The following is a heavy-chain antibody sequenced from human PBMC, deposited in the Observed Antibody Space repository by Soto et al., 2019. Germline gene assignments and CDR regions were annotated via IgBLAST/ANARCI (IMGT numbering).Heavy chain of an antibody. D-gene: IGHD2-21*02. V-gene: IGHV3-23*01. CDR3: AKDGGDSYYYYYMDV. CDR1: GFTFSSYV. Sequence: EVQLLESGGGLVQPGGSLRLSCAASGFTFSSYVMSWVRQAPGKGLEWVSAISGSGGSTYYADSVKGRFTISRDNSKNTLYLQMNSLRAEDTAVYYCAKDGGDSYYYYYMDVWGKGTTVTVSS. J-gene: IGHJ6*03. CDR2: ISGSGGST.